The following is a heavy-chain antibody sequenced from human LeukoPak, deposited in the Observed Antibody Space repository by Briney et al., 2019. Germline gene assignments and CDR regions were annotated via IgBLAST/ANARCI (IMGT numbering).Heavy chain of an antibody. CDR1: GYTFTSYG. CDR3: ATNWRTTTVVTEGGYYYYGMDV. J-gene: IGHJ6*02. CDR2: IIPILGIA. V-gene: IGHV1-69*04. D-gene: IGHD4-17*01. Sequence: GASVKVSCKASGYTFTSYGISWVRQAPGQGLAWMGRIIPILGIANYAQKFQGRVTITADKSTSTAYMELSSLRSEDTAVYYCATNWRTTTVVTEGGYYYYGMDVWGQGTTVTVSS.